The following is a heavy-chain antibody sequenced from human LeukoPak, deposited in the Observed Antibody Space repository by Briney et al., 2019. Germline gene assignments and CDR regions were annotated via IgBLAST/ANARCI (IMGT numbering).Heavy chain of an antibody. Sequence: GGSLRLSCAAPGFTFSSYSMNWVRQAPGKGLEWVSSISSSSSYIYYAGSVKGRFTISRDNAKNSLYLQMNSLRAEDTAVYYCARDLVGDFWSGPANDAFDIWGQGTMVTVSS. CDR2: ISSSSSYI. J-gene: IGHJ3*02. CDR3: ARDLVGDFWSGPANDAFDI. V-gene: IGHV3-21*01. D-gene: IGHD3-3*01. CDR1: GFTFSSYS.